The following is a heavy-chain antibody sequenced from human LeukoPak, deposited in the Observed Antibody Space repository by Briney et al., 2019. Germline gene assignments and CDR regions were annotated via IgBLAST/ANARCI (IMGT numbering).Heavy chain of an antibody. D-gene: IGHD3-10*01. CDR1: GASINSGGHY. V-gene: IGHV4-31*03. J-gene: IGHJ4*02. CDR2: INYSGST. CDR3: AGAGDFDS. Sequence: SETLSLTCTVSGASINSGGHYWSWIRQHPGKGLEWIGYINYSGSTYYNPSLKSRVTISMDTSKNQFSLKLSSVTAADTAVYFCAGAGDFDSWGQGTLVTVSS.